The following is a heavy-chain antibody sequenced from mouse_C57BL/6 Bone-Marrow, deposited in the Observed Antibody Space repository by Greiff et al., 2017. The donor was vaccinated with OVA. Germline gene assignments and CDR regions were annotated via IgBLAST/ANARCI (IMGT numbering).Heavy chain of an antibody. D-gene: IGHD1-1*01. V-gene: IGHV1-62-3*01. CDR3: TRRRSYYGSSYWYFDV. CDR2: IDPNSGGT. Sequence: QVQLQQSGAELVKPGASVKLSCKASGYTFTSYWMHWVKQRPGRGLEWIGRIDPNSGGTKYNEKFKGKAKLTAVTSASTAYMELSSLTNEDSAVYYCTRRRSYYGSSYWYFDVWGTGTTVTVSS. J-gene: IGHJ1*03. CDR1: GYTFTSYW.